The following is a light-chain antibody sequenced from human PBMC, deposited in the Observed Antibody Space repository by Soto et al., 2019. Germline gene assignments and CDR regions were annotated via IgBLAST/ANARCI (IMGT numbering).Light chain of an antibody. V-gene: IGLV1-44*01. Sequence: QAVVIQPPSASGAPGQSVTISCSGSTSNIGGNTVFWYQQFPGAAPKLLIYTNNQRPSGVPDRFSGSKSGTSASLVISGLQSEDEADYYCAAWDDTLSGPGFGGGTKLTVL. J-gene: IGLJ2*01. CDR1: TSNIGGNT. CDR2: TNN. CDR3: AAWDDTLSGPG.